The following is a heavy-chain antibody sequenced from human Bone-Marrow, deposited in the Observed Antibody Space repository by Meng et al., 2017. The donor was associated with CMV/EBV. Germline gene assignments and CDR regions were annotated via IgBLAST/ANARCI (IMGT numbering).Heavy chain of an antibody. V-gene: IGHV1-18*01. CDR2: ISTYNGNT. Sequence: ASVKVSCKASGYTFINFGFSWVRQVPGQGLQWMGWISTYNGNTNYAQRLQGRVTLTTDTSTSTAYMELRSLRSDDTAVYYCARGATGYSSLNWFDPWGQGTLVTVSS. CDR1: GYTFINFG. J-gene: IGHJ5*02. CDR3: ARGATGYSSLNWFDP. D-gene: IGHD6-13*01.